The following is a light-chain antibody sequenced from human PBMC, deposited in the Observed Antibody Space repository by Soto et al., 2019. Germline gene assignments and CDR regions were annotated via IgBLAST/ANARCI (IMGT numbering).Light chain of an antibody. CDR2: DAS. CDR3: QQYNSYS. Sequence: DIQTTQSPSTLSASVGDRVTITCRASQSISSWLAWYQQKPGKAPKLLIYDASTLISGVPSRFSGSGSGTEFTLTISSLQPDDFATYYCQQYNSYSFGQGTKVDIK. V-gene: IGKV1-5*01. CDR1: QSISSW. J-gene: IGKJ1*01.